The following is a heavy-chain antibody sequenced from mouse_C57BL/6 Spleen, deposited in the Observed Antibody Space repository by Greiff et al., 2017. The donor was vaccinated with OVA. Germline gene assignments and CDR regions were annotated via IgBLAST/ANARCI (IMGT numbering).Heavy chain of an antibody. Sequence: QVQLKESGAELVKPGASVKLSCKASGYTFTSYWMQWVKQRPGQGLEWIGEIDPSDSYTNYNQKFKGKATLTVDTSSSTAYMELRSLTSEDSAVYYCARDYGSRALFAYWGQGTLVTVSA. D-gene: IGHD1-1*01. V-gene: IGHV1-50*01. CDR3: ARDYGSRALFAY. CDR2: IDPSDSYT. J-gene: IGHJ3*01. CDR1: GYTFTSYW.